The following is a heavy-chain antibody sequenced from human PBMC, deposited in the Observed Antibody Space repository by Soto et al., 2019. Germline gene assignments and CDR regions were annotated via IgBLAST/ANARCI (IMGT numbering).Heavy chain of an antibody. Sequence: QVQLQESGPGLVKPSETLSLTCTVSGGSISNYYWSWIRQPPGKGLEWIGYIYYSGSTNYNPSLKSRVTRSVDTTKNHFSLKLNAVTAEDTAGYYCARVNYGNYYYYYGMHVWGQGTTVTVSS. V-gene: IGHV4-59*01. J-gene: IGHJ6*02. D-gene: IGHD4-17*01. CDR2: IYYSGST. CDR3: ARVNYGNYYYYYGMHV. CDR1: GGSISNYY.